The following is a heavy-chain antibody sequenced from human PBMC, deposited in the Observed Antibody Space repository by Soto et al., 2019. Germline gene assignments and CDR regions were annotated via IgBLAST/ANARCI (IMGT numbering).Heavy chain of an antibody. CDR1: GDSVSSNGAA. CDR2: TYYRSKWYN. V-gene: IGHV6-1*01. J-gene: IGHJ5*02. CDR3: ARGLWSGYYSNWFDP. D-gene: IGHD3-3*01. Sequence: PSQTLSLTCAISGDSVSSNGAAWNWIRQSPSRGLEWLGRTYYRSKWYNNYAVSVNSRIIINPDTSKNQFSLHLNSVTPEDTAVYYCARGLWSGYYSNWFDPWGQGTLVTVSS.